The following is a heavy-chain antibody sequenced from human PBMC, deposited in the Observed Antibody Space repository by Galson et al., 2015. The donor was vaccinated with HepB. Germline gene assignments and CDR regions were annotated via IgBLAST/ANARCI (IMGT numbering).Heavy chain of an antibody. J-gene: IGHJ4*02. D-gene: IGHD1-26*01. CDR2: IYTDVTT. CDR3: ARAIVGATAPYDY. CDR1: GFTVSGNY. V-gene: IGHV3-66*02. Sequence: SLRLSCAASGFTVSGNYMSWVRQAPGKGLEWVSVIYTDVTTYYADSVKGRFTISRDSSKNTLYLQMNSLRAEDTAVYYCARAIVGATAPYDYWGQGTLVTVSS.